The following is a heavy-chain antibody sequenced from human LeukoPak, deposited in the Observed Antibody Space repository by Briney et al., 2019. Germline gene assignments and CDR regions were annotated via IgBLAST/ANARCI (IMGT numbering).Heavy chain of an antibody. CDR1: GFTFSSYW. CDR2: IDTDGSIT. V-gene: IGHV3-74*01. Sequence: GGSLRLSCAASGFTFSSYWMHWVRQAPGKGLVWVSRIDTDGSITNYADSVKGRFTISRDNAKNSLYLQMNSLRAEDTAVYYCAGRHFDLWGRGTLVTVPS. CDR3: AGRHFDL. J-gene: IGHJ2*01.